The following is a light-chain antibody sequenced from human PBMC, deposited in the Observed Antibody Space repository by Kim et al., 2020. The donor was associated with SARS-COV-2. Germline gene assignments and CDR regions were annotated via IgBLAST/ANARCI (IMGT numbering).Light chain of an antibody. CDR2: GAS. J-gene: IGKJ1*01. CDR1: QVINNY. V-gene: IGKV1-27*01. CDR3: QKYDSAPWT. Sequence: DIQMTQSPSSLSASVGDRDTITCRASQVINNYLAWYQQKPGKAPTVLIYGASTLHSGVPSRFSGSGSGTDFTLTISSLQPEDVGTYYCQKYDSAPWTFGHGTKVDIK.